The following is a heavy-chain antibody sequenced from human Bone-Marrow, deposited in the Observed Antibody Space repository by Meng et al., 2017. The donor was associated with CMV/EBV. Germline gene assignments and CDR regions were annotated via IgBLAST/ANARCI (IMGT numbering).Heavy chain of an antibody. CDR1: GGSISSYY. J-gene: IGHJ4*02. D-gene: IGHD6-13*01. V-gene: IGHV4-59*08. CDR2: VSYSGST. CDR3: ARRALIAAAGTFDY. Sequence: SETLSLTCTVSGGSISSYYWSWIRQPPGKGLEWIGYVSYSGSTYYNPSLKSRVTISVDTSKNQFSLKLSSVTAADTAVYYCARRALIAAAGTFDYWGQGTLVTVSS.